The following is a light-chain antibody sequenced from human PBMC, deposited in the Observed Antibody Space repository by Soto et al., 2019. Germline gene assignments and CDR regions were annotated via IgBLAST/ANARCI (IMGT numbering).Light chain of an antibody. CDR3: QQRNNWPLT. CDR2: DAS. Sequence: EIVLTRSPATLSLSPGERVTLSCRASQSITTFLAWHQQKPGQAPRLLIYDASSRATGSPARFSGSGSGTDFTLTISSLEPEDSAIYYCQQRNNWPLTFGGGTKVEI. CDR1: QSITTF. V-gene: IGKV3-11*01. J-gene: IGKJ4*01.